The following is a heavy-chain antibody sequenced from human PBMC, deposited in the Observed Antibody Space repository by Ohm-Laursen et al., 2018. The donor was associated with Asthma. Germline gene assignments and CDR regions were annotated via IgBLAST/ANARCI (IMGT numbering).Heavy chain of an antibody. CDR2: IYYSGIT. D-gene: IGHD3-22*01. V-gene: IGHV4-31*03. J-gene: IGHJ4*02. Sequence: TLSLTCTVSGDSISSGNNYWSWIRQHPGKGLEWIGYIYYSGITYSNPSLRSRVSISVDTSKNQFSLKLSPVTAADTAVYYRARGTFCYGSTCYYFFGHLGQGALVTVSS. CDR3: ARGTFCYGSTCYYFFGH. CDR1: GDSISSGNNY.